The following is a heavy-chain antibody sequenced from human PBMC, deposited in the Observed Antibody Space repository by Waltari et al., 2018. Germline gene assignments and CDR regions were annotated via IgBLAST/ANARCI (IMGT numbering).Heavy chain of an antibody. CDR2: SNPNSGGK. V-gene: IGHV1-2*06. CDR1: GYTFTGYY. CDR3: ARDPGDY. J-gene: IGHJ4*02. Sequence: QVQLVQSGAEVKKPGASVKGSCKASGYTFTGYYMHWVRQAPGQGLGGMGRSNPNSGGKNYAQTLKGRVTITRDTSISTAYMELSRLRSDDTAVYYCARDPGDYWGQGTLVTVSS.